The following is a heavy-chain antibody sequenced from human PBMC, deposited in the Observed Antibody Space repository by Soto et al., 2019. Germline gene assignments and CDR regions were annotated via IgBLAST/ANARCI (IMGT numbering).Heavy chain of an antibody. CDR3: ARIVVVVVAATHFDY. CDR2: IYYSGST. V-gene: IGHV4-39*01. D-gene: IGHD2-15*01. Sequence: SETLSLTCTVSGGSISSSSYYWCWIRHPPGKGLEWIGSIYYSGSTYYNPSLKSRVTISVDTSKNQFSLKLSSVTAADTAVYYCARIVVVVVAATHFDYWGQGTLVTVSS. CDR1: GGSISSSSYY. J-gene: IGHJ4*02.